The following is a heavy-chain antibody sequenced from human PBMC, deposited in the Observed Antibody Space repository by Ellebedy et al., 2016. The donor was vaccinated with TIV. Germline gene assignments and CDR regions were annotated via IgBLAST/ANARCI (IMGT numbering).Heavy chain of an antibody. D-gene: IGHD6-13*01. CDR3: AASSPSTAGYTRFDY. CDR1: GYIFTGYY. V-gene: IGHV1-2*02. J-gene: IGHJ4*02. Sequence: ASVKVSCKASGYIFTGYYMHWVRQAPGQGLEWMAWINPNSGGTNYAQKFQERVTITRDMSTSTAYMELSSLRSEDTAVYYCAASSPSTAGYTRFDYWGQGTLVTVSS. CDR2: INPNSGGT.